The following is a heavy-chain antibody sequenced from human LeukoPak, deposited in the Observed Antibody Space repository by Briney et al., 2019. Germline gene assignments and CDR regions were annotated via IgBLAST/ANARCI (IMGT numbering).Heavy chain of an antibody. CDR3: ARENTYYYGSGSSDY. V-gene: IGHV1-2*02. Sequence: ASVKVSCKASGYTFIGYYVHWVRQAPGQGLEWMGWINSKSGGTNYAQKFQGRVAMTRDTSTSTVYMELSSLRSEDTAVYYCARENTYYYGSGSSDYWGQGTLVTVSS. D-gene: IGHD3-10*01. CDR1: GYTFIGYY. CDR2: INSKSGGT. J-gene: IGHJ4*02.